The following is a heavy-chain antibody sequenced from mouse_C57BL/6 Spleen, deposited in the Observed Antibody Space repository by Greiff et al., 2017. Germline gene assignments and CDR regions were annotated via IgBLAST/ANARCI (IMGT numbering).Heavy chain of an antibody. CDR3: AREEPSYAMDY. CDR2: ISSGSSTI. Sequence: EVKLVESGGGLVKPGGSLKLSCAASGFTFSDYGMHWVRQAPEKGLEWVAYISSGSSTIYYADTVKGRFTISRDNAKNTLFLQMTRLRSEDTAMYYCAREEPSYAMDYWGQGTSVTVSS. CDR1: GFTFSDYG. V-gene: IGHV5-17*01. J-gene: IGHJ4*01.